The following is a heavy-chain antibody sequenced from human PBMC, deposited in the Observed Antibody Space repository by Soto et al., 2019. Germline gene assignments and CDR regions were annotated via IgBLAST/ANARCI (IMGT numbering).Heavy chain of an antibody. D-gene: IGHD5-18*01. CDR1: GYTFTSYY. Sequence: ASVKVSCKASGYTFTSYYMHWVRQAPGQGLEWMGIINPSGGSTSYAQKFQGRVTMTRDTSTSTVYMELSSLRSEDTAVYYCARQVDTANYYYGMDVWRQGTTVTVSS. CDR2: INPSGGST. V-gene: IGHV1-46*01. CDR3: ARQVDTANYYYGMDV. J-gene: IGHJ6*02.